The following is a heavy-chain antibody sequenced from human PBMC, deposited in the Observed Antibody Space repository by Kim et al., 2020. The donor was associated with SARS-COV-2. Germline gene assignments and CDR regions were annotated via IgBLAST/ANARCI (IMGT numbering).Heavy chain of an antibody. CDR2: VYYTGSA. J-gene: IGHJ6*02. V-gene: IGHV4-59*01. D-gene: IGHD5-18*01. CDR3: ARDVGKDTAMRYYYYAMDV. CDR1: GGSIIGYY. Sequence: SETLSLTCTVSGGSIIGYYWSWIRQPPGKGLECIGYVYYTGSANYNPSLKSRVTISVDTSKNQFSLNLSSVTAADTAVYYCARDVGKDTAMRYYYYAMDVWGQGTTVTVSS.